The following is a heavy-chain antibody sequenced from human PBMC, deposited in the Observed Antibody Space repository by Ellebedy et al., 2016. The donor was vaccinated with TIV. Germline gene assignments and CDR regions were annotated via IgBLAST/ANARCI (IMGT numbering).Heavy chain of an antibody. D-gene: IGHD3-9*01. CDR1: GFTFSSYG. J-gene: IGHJ4*02. Sequence: GGSLRLSCAASGFTFSSYGMHWVRQAPGKGLEWVAVIWYDGSNKYYADSVKGRFTISRDNSKNTLYLQMNSLRAEDTAVYYCARDSRAHSEPFYFDWLSQSPHYFDYWGQGTLVTVSS. CDR2: IWYDGSNK. CDR3: ARDSRAHSEPFYFDWLSQSPHYFDY. V-gene: IGHV3-33*01.